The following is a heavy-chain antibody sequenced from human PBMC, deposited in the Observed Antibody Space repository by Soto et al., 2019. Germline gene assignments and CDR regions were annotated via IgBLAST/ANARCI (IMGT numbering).Heavy chain of an antibody. Sequence: EVQLLESGGGLVPPGGSLRLSCAASGFTFSSYAMSWVRQAPGTGLEWGSAISGSGGSTYYADSVKGRFTISRDNSKNTLYLQMNSLRAEDTAVYYCAKDRVITIFGVVEYYFDYWGQGTLVTVSS. D-gene: IGHD3-3*01. CDR2: ISGSGGST. CDR1: GFTFSSYA. CDR3: AKDRVITIFGVVEYYFDY. J-gene: IGHJ4*02. V-gene: IGHV3-23*01.